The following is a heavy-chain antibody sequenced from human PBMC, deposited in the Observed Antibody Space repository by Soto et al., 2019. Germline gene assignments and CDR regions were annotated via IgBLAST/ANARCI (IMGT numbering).Heavy chain of an antibody. J-gene: IGHJ4*02. CDR3: ARVCDSFWSGYKSFDY. CDR1: GGSISRGGYY. D-gene: IGHD3-3*01. Sequence: SETLSLTCTVSGGSISRGGYYWSWLRQHPGKGLEWIGYIYYSGSTYYNPSLKSRVTISVDTSKNQFSLKLSSVTAADTAVYYCARVCDSFWSGYKSFDYWGQGTLVTVSS. V-gene: IGHV4-31*03. CDR2: IYYSGST.